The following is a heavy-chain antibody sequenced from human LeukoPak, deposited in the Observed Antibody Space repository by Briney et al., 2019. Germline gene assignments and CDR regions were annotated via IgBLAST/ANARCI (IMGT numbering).Heavy chain of an antibody. CDR1: GFTFSSYG. J-gene: IGHJ5*02. CDR2: IRYDGSNK. D-gene: IGHD2-15*01. Sequence: GGSLRLSCAASGFTFSSYGMHWVRQAPGKGLEWVAFIRYDGSNKYYADSVKGRFTISRDNSKNTLYLQMNSLRAEDTAVYYCAKSGIYCSGGSCYAHETDWFDPWGQGTLVTVSS. V-gene: IGHV3-30*02. CDR3: AKSGIYCSGGSCYAHETDWFDP.